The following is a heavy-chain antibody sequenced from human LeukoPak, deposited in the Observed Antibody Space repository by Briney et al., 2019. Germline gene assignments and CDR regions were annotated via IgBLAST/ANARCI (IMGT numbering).Heavy chain of an antibody. CDR3: ARHSRDYYYYYGMDV. CDR1: GYAFTGYY. J-gene: IGHJ6*02. CDR2: INPNSGGT. V-gene: IGHV1-2*02. D-gene: IGHD6-13*01. Sequence: APVKVSCKASGYAFTGYYMHWVRQAPGQGLEWMGWINPNSGGTNYAQKFQGRVTMTRDTSISTAYMELSRLRSDDTAVYYCARHSRDYYYYYGMDVWGQGTTVTVSS.